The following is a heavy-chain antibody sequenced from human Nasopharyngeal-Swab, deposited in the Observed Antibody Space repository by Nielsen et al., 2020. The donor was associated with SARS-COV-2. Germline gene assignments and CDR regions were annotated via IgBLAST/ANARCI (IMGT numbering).Heavy chain of an antibody. D-gene: IGHD3-3*01. CDR2: MNPNSGNT. Sequence: WVRQAPGQGLEWMGWMNPNSGNTGYAQKFQGRVTMTRNTSISTAYMELSSLRSEDTAVYYCARGSITIFGVVIQGWFDPWGQGTLVPSPQ. CDR3: ARGSITIFGVVIQGWFDP. V-gene: IGHV1-8*01. J-gene: IGHJ5*02.